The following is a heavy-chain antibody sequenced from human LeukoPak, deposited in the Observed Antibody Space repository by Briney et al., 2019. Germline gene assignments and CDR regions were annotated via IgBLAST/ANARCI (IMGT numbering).Heavy chain of an antibody. V-gene: IGHV1-46*01. Sequence: GASVKVSCKASGYTFTSYYMHWVRQAPGQGLEWMGIINPSGGSTSYAQKFQGRVTMTRDTSTSTVYMELSSLRSEDTAVYYCAREFVVVVAATSGWFDPWGQGTLVTVSS. D-gene: IGHD2-15*01. CDR3: AREFVVVVAATSGWFDP. CDR1: GYTFTSYY. CDR2: INPSGGST. J-gene: IGHJ5*02.